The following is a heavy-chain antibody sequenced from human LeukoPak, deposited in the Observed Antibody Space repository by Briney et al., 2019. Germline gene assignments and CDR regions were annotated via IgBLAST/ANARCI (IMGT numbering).Heavy chain of an antibody. J-gene: IGHJ5*02. CDR1: GYTFTGYH. CDR3: ARDQGCSSTSCQTYNWFDP. V-gene: IGHV1-46*01. D-gene: IGHD2-2*01. Sequence: ASVKVSCKASGYTFTGYHMHWVRQAPGQGLEWMGIINPSGGSTSYAQKFQGRVTMTRDTSTSTVYMELSSLRSEDTAVYYCARDQGCSSTSCQTYNWFDPWGQGTLVTVSS. CDR2: INPSGGST.